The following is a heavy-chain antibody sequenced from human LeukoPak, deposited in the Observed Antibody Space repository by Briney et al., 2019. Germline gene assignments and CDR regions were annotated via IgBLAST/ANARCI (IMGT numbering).Heavy chain of an antibody. J-gene: IGHJ6*03. Sequence: PSETLSLTYAVYGGSFSSYYWSWIRQPPGKGLEWIGEINHSGSNNYNPSLKSRVTISVDTSKNQFSLKLSSVTAADTAVYYCARGANLGGLYSGSSGPSYYYYMDVWGKGTTVTVSS. CDR3: ARGANLGGLYSGSSGPSYYYYMDV. D-gene: IGHD6-6*01. CDR2: INHSGSN. CDR1: GGSFSSYY. V-gene: IGHV4-34*01.